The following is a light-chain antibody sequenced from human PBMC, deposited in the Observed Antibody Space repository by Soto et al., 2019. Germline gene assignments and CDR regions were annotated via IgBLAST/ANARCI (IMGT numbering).Light chain of an antibody. CDR3: QQSYNKFPLT. CDR2: AAS. J-gene: IGKJ4*01. V-gene: IGKV1-39*01. Sequence: DIQMTQSPSSLSASVGDRVTIICRASQGISAYLNWYQQXPGKAPXFLIYAASTLESGVPSRFSGRGSGTNFSLTISSLQPEDSANYYGQQSYNKFPLTFGGGTKVDI. CDR1: QGISAY.